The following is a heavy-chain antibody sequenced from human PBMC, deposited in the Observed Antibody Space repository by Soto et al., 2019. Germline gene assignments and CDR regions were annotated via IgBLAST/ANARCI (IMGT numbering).Heavy chain of an antibody. J-gene: IGHJ6*02. CDR3: ARHPDYGGNYYYYGMDV. CDR1: GDSISDSSFY. CDR2: IYYKGYT. Sequence: QLQLQESGPGLVKPSETLSLTCTSSGDSISDSSFYWAWIRQPPGKGLEWIGSIYYKGYTKYNPSIESGVTITVDTSRNQFSLRLSSVTAADTAVYFCARHPDYGGNYYYYGMDVWGPGTTVIVSS. V-gene: IGHV4-39*01. D-gene: IGHD4-17*01.